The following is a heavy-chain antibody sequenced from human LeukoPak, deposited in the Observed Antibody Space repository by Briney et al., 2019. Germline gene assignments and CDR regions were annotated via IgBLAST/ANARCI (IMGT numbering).Heavy chain of an antibody. CDR3: GRDGDYTTSGWLGTFDI. V-gene: IGHV1-18*01. J-gene: IGHJ3*02. CDR1: GYTFTNYG. CDR2: ISPNNGDT. Sequence: ASVKVSCKASGYTFTNYGVSWVRQAPGQGLEWMGWISPNNGDTNYAQKLQGRATLTRDTSTSTAYMELRSMTSDDTAVYYCGRDGDYTTSGWLGTFDIGGQGTMVTVSS. D-gene: IGHD6-19*01.